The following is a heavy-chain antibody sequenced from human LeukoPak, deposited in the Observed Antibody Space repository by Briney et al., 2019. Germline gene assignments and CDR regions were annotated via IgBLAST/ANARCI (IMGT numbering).Heavy chain of an antibody. CDR3: TRHTRASQYYSDS. V-gene: IGHV3-48*01. Sequence: GGSLRLSCAASGFTFSSHSMSWVRQAPGRGLEWISFISDDTYNIYYADSVRGRFTVSRDNAKDSLFLQMNSLRAEDTAVYYCTRHTRASQYYSDSWGQGALVTVSS. J-gene: IGHJ4*02. CDR2: ISDDTYNI. CDR1: GFTFSSHS. D-gene: IGHD3-3*01.